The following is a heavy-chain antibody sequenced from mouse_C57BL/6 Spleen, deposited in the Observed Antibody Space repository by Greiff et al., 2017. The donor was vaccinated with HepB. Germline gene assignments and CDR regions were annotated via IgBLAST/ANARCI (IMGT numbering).Heavy chain of an antibody. CDR1: GYTFTSYW. Sequence: QVQLQQPGAELVKPGASVKLSCKASGYTFTSYWMQWVNQRPGQGLEWIGEIGPSDSYTNYNQKFKGKATLTVDTSSSTAYMQLSSLTSEDSAVYYCARCYYGSMYFDVWGTGTTVTVSS. D-gene: IGHD1-1*01. CDR3: ARCYYGSMYFDV. V-gene: IGHV1-50*01. CDR2: IGPSDSYT. J-gene: IGHJ1*03.